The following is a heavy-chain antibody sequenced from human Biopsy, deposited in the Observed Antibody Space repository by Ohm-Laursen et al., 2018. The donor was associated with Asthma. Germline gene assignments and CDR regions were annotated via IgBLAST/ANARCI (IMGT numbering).Heavy chain of an antibody. CDR2: IYYSGST. D-gene: IGHD2-15*01. CDR3: ARSDRGSMDV. Sequence: TLSLTCTVSGGPISSGGYYWSWIRQHPGKGLEWIGYIYYSGSTYYNPSLKSRVTISVDTSKNQFSLKLSSVTAADTAVYYCARSDRGSMDVWGQGTTVTVSS. J-gene: IGHJ6*02. CDR1: GGPISSGGYY. V-gene: IGHV4-31*03.